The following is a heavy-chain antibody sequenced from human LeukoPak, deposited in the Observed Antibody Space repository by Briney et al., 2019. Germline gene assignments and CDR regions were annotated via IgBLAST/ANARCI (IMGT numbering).Heavy chain of an antibody. D-gene: IGHD1-14*01. Sequence: SETLSLTCAVYGGSFSGYYWSWIRQPPGKGLEWIGEINHSGSTNYNPSLKSRVTISVDTSKNQFSLKLSSVTAADTAVYYCAISSTVTSFDYWGQGTLVTVSS. J-gene: IGHJ4*02. V-gene: IGHV4-34*01. CDR2: INHSGST. CDR3: AISSTVTSFDY. CDR1: GGSFSGYY.